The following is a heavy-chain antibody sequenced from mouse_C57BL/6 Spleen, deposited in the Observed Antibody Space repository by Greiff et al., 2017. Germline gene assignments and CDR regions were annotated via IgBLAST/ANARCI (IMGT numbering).Heavy chain of an antibody. J-gene: IGHJ3*01. CDR1: GYAFSSSW. Sequence: VQLQQSGPELVKPGASVKISCKASGYAFSSSWMNWVKQSPGKGLEWIGRIYPGDGDTNYNGKFKGKATLTADKSSSTAYMQLSSLTSEDSAVYFCASPAWLAYWGQGTLVTVSA. CDR2: IYPGDGDT. V-gene: IGHV1-82*01. CDR3: ASPAWLAY.